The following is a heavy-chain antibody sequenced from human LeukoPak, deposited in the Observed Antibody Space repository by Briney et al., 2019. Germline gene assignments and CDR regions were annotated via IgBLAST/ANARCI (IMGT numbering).Heavy chain of an antibody. Sequence: PGGSLRLSCAASGFTFSSYEMNWVPQAPRKGLEWVSYISSSGSTIYYADSVKGRFTISRDNAKNSLYRQINSLRAADTAVYYCARDRDSSGYGFDYWGQGTLVTVSS. D-gene: IGHD3-22*01. CDR3: ARDRDSSGYGFDY. J-gene: IGHJ4*02. V-gene: IGHV3-48*03. CDR2: ISSSGSTI. CDR1: GFTFSSYE.